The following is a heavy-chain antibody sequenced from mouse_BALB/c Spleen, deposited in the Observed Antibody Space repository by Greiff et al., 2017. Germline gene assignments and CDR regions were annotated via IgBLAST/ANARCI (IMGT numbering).Heavy chain of an antibody. J-gene: IGHJ3*01. Sequence: EVKLVESGGGLVKPGGSLKLSCAASGFTFSSYAMSWVRQSPEKRLEWVAEISSGGSYTYYPDTVTGRFTISRDNAKNTLYLEMSSLRSEDTAMYYCARDHDGSSWGFAYWGQGTLVTVSA. CDR2: ISSGGSYT. V-gene: IGHV5-9-4*01. CDR1: GFTFSSYA. D-gene: IGHD1-1*01. CDR3: ARDHDGSSWGFAY.